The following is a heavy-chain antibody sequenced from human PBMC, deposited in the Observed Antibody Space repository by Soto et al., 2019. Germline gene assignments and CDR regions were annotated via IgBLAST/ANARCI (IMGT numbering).Heavy chain of an antibody. CDR2: VYYSGST. CDR3: AIHPMEQWLVRGFFDY. CDR1: GGSISISTYY. D-gene: IGHD6-19*01. V-gene: IGHV4-39*01. J-gene: IGHJ4*02. Sequence: PSETLSLTCTVSGGSISISTYYWGWIRQPPGKGLEWIGTVYYSGSTYYNPSLKSRVTMSVDTSKNQFSLSLSSVTAADTAVYYCAIHPMEQWLVRGFFDYWGQGTLVTVSS.